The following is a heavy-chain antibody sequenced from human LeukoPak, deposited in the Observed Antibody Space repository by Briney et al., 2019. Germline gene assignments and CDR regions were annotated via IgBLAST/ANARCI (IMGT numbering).Heavy chain of an antibody. CDR1: GFTFSSYE. D-gene: IGHD3-10*01. Sequence: GGSLRLSCAASGFTFSSYEMNWVRQAPGKGLEWVSYISSSGSTYYADSVKGRFTISRDNSKNTLYLQMNSLRAEDTAVYYCAKSPVRGVRWFDPWGQGTLVTVSS. J-gene: IGHJ5*02. V-gene: IGHV3-23*01. CDR3: AKSPVRGVRWFDP. CDR2: ISSSGST.